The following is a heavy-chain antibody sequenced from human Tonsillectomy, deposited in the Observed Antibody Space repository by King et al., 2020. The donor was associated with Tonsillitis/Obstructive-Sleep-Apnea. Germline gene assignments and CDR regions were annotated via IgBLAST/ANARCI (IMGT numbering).Heavy chain of an antibody. D-gene: IGHD6-6*01. Sequence: HVQLVESGGGVVQPGRSLRLSCAASGFTFSSYAMHWVRQAPGKGLEWVAVISYDGSNKYYADSVKGRFTISRDNSKNTLYLQMNSLRAEDTAVYYCAREAGYSSSWDYYYYMDVWGQGTLVTVSS. CDR1: GFTFSSYA. CDR2: ISYDGSNK. J-gene: IGHJ6*03. V-gene: IGHV3-30*04. CDR3: AREAGYSSSWDYYYYMDV.